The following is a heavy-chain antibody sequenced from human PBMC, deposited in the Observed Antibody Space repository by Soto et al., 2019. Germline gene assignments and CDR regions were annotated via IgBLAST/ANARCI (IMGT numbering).Heavy chain of an antibody. J-gene: IGHJ6*02. CDR3: ARDHEYTSGWSHGMDV. V-gene: IGHV1-3*01. D-gene: IGHD6-19*01. CDR2: IDAGNGNT. CDR1: GYTFPSYG. Sequence: ASVKVSCTTFGYTFPSYGIDRVRQPPAQRLEWTGWIDAGNGNTKYSEKFQGRVTITRDTSASTAYLELNSLRGEDTAVYYCARDHEYTSGWSHGMDVWGQGTTVSVSS.